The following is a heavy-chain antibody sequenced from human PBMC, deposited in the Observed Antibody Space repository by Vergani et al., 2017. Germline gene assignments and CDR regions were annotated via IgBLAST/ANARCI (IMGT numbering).Heavy chain of an antibody. CDR2: ISGSGGST. Sequence: EVQLLESGGGLVQPGGSLRLSCAASGFTFSSYAMSWVRQAPGKGLEWVSAISGSGGSTYYADSVKGRFTISRDNSKNTLYLQMNSLRAEDTAVYYCARDRHNWKGLDYWGQGTLVTVSS. D-gene: IGHD1-20*01. J-gene: IGHJ4*02. CDR1: GFTFSSYA. V-gene: IGHV3-23*01. CDR3: ARDRHNWKGLDY.